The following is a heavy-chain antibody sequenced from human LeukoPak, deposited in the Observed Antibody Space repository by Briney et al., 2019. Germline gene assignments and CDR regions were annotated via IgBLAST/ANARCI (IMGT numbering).Heavy chain of an antibody. V-gene: IGHV3-21*01. Sequence: GGSLRLSCAASGFTFSSYSMNWVRQAPGKGLEWVSSISSSSSYIYYADSVKGRFTISRDNAKNSLYLQMNSLRAEDTAVYYCARAGSRRMGSSLNFDYWGQGTLVTVSS. CDR3: ARAGSRRMGSSLNFDY. CDR2: ISSSSSYI. CDR1: GFTFSSYS. J-gene: IGHJ4*02. D-gene: IGHD3-10*01.